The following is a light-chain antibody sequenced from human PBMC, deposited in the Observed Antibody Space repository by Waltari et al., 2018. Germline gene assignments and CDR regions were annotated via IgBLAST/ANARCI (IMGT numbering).Light chain of an antibody. CDR1: QSVLYSSNNKNY. CDR3: QQYYSTPLT. J-gene: IGKJ4*01. V-gene: IGKV4-1*01. CDR2: WAS. Sequence: DFVMTQSPDSLAVSLCERATINCKSSQSVLYSSNNKNYLAWYQQKPGQPPKLLIHWASTRESGVPDRFSGSGSGTDFTLTISSLQAEDVAVYYCQQYYSTPLTFGGGTKVEIK.